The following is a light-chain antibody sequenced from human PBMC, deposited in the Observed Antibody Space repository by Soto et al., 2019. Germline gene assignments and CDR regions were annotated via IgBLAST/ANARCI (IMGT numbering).Light chain of an antibody. Sequence: QPVLTQPPSVSGAPGQRVTISCTGSSSNIGAGYDVHWYQQLPGTAPKLLIYGNSNRPSGVPDRFSGSKSGTSASLAITGLQAEDEADYYCQSYDSSLSGVFGTGTQLTVL. V-gene: IGLV1-40*01. CDR1: SSNIGAGYD. CDR2: GNS. CDR3: QSYDSSLSGV. J-gene: IGLJ1*01.